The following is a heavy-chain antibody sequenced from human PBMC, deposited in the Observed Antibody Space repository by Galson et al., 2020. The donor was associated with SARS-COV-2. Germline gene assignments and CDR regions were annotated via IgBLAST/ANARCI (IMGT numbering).Heavy chain of an antibody. CDR2: IFSNDEK. J-gene: IGHJ6*03. Sequence: SGPTLVKPTETLTLTCTVSGFSLSNARMGVSWIRQPPGKALEWLAHIFSNDEKSYSTSLKSRLTISKDTSKIQVVLTMTNMDPVDTATYYCARQMYYYGSGSFDYYYYMDVWGKGTTVTVSS. CDR3: ARQMYYYGSGSFDYYYYMDV. V-gene: IGHV2-26*01. CDR1: GFSLSNARMG. D-gene: IGHD3-10*01.